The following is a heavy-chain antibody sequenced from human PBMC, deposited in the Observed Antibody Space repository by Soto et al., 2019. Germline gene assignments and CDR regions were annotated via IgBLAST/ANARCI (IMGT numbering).Heavy chain of an antibody. Sequence: QMQLVQSGPEAREPGTSVKVSCKASGRTFSTSAVQWVRQARGQRLEWIGWIVVGSGSTKYAQKFQERVTITRDMSTSTAYMELNSLRSEDTAVYYCAAPPNRDAYNYGYWGQGTLVTVSS. CDR1: GRTFSTSA. V-gene: IGHV1-58*01. D-gene: IGHD5-12*01. CDR2: IVVGSGST. CDR3: AAPPNRDAYNYGY. J-gene: IGHJ4*02.